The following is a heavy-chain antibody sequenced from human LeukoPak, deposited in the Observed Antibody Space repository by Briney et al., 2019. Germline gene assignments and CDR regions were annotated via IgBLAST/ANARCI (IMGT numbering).Heavy chain of an antibody. CDR2: MNPNSGNT. CDR3: ARHPGSDGMDV. J-gene: IGHJ6*02. D-gene: IGHD3-10*01. V-gene: IGHV1-8*01. Sequence: ASVKVSCKASAYTFTSYDINRVRHATGQGLEWMGWMNPNSGNTGYAQKFQGRVTMTRNTSISTAYMELSSLRSEDTAVYYCARHPGSDGMDVWGQGTTVTVSS. CDR1: AYTFTSYD.